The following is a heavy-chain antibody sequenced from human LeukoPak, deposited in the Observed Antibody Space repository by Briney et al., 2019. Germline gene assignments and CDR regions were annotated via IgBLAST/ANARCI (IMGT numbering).Heavy chain of an antibody. CDR1: GGSMSSYY. CDR3: ARSVRLLSLATADNWFDP. CDR2: IYYSGIN. Sequence: PSETLSLTCTVSGGSMSSYYWRWIREPPGKGLEGIGYIYYSGINNYNPSLKSRVNISIDTSENQYSLNLRSVTAADTAVYFCARSVRLLSLATADNWFDPWGQGTLVTVSS. J-gene: IGHJ5*02. D-gene: IGHD2-21*02. V-gene: IGHV4-59*01.